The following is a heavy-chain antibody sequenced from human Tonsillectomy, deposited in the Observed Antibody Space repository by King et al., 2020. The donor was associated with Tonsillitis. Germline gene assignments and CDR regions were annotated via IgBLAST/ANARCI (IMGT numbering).Heavy chain of an antibody. D-gene: IGHD6-13*01. CDR2: IRSKAYGGTA. J-gene: IGHJ5*02. CDR1: GFTFDDYT. V-gene: IGHV3-49*03. Sequence: VQLVESGGGLVQPGRSLRLSCTASGFTFDDYTMSWFRQAPGKGLEWVGFIRSKAYGGTAEFAASVKDRFTISRDDSKGIAYLQMNSLKPEDTAVYYCTRGLISSSWRYNWFDPWGQGTLVTVSS. CDR3: TRGLISSSWRYNWFDP.